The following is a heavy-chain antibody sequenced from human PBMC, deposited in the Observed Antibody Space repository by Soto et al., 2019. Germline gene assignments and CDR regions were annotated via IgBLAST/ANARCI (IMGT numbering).Heavy chain of an antibody. CDR3: TSEEHTAKTYYYGSGDYNWFDP. Sequence: HPGGSLRLSCTASGSTFGDYAMSWFRQAPGKGLEWAGFIRSKAYGGTTEYAASVKGRFTISRDDSKSIAYLQMNSLKTEDTAVYYCTSEEHTAKTYYYGSGDYNWFDPWGQGTLVTVSS. D-gene: IGHD3-10*01. CDR2: IRSKAYGGTT. CDR1: GSTFGDYA. J-gene: IGHJ5*02. V-gene: IGHV3-49*03.